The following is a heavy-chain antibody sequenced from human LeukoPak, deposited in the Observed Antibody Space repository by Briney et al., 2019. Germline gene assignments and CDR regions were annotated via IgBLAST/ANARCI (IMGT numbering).Heavy chain of an antibody. J-gene: IGHJ4*02. D-gene: IGHD1-1*01. Sequence: PSETLSLTCTVSSGSISSGSHYWNWIRQPAGKGLEWIGRIYTSGSTNYNPSLKSRVTISVDKSKNQVSLKLSSVTAADTAVYYCAGPPTGTGGYWGQGTLVTVSS. V-gene: IGHV4-61*02. CDR1: SGSISSGSHY. CDR2: IYTSGST. CDR3: AGPPTGTGGY.